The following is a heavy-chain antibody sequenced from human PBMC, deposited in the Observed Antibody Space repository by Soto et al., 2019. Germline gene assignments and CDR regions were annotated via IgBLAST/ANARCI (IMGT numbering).Heavy chain of an antibody. D-gene: IGHD6-13*01. V-gene: IGHV5-51*01. CDR1: GYSFTSYW. CDR2: IYPGDSDT. Sequence: GESLKISCKVSGYSFTSYWIGWVRQMPGKGLEWMGIIYPGDSDTRYSPSFQGQVTISADKSISTAYLQWRSLKASDTAMYYCAIRSMSSSWYGGLDYWVQGTLVSVA. CDR3: AIRSMSSSWYGGLDY. J-gene: IGHJ4*02.